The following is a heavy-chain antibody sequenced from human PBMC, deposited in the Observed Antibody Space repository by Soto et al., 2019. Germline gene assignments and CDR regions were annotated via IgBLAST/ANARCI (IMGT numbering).Heavy chain of an antibody. CDR2: IIPILGIA. CDR1: GGTFSSYT. CDR3: ARGRYDILTGYVPSHYYGMDV. Sequence: SVKVSCKASGGTFSSYTISWVRQAPGQGLEWMGRIIPILGIANYAQKFQGRVTITADKSTSTAYMELSSLRSEDTAVYYCARGRYDILTGYVPSHYYGMDVWGQGTTVTVSS. J-gene: IGHJ6*02. D-gene: IGHD3-9*01. V-gene: IGHV1-69*02.